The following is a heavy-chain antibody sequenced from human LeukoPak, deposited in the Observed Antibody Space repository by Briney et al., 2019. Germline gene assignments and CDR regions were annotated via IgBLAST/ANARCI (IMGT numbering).Heavy chain of an antibody. CDR2: IKEDGSMQ. V-gene: IGHV3-7*04. Sequence: HSGGSLRLSCAASGFTFSSLWMSWVRQAPGKGLEWVAHIKEDGSMQSYVDSVKGRFTISRDNTKNSVYLQMNSLRAEDTAVYYCARVVTWFDPWGQGSLVTVSS. CDR1: GFTFSSLW. J-gene: IGHJ5*02. CDR3: ARVVTWFDP.